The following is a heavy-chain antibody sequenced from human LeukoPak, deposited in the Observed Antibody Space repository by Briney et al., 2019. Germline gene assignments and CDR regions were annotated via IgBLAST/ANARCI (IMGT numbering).Heavy chain of an antibody. CDR2: ISTSGGST. J-gene: IGHJ4*02. D-gene: IGHD7-27*01. Sequence: GGSLRLSCAASGFTVSSNYMSWVRQAPGKGLEWVSSISTSGGSTYYADSMKGRFTISRDNSKDTLYLQMNSLRAEDTAVYYCARDLAWGAFDYWGQGTLVTVSS. CDR1: GFTVSSNY. CDR3: ARDLAWGAFDY. V-gene: IGHV3-23*01.